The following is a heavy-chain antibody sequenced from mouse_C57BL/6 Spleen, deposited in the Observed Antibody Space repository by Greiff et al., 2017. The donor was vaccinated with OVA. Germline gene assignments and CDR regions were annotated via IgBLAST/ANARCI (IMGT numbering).Heavy chain of an antibody. V-gene: IGHV1-82*01. Sequence: VQLQQSGPELVKPGASVKISCKASGYAFSSSWMNWVKQRPGKGLEWIGRIYPGDGDTNYNGKFKGKATLTADKSSSTAYMQLSSLTSEDSAVYFCANPLRYYYAMDYWGQGTSVTVSS. CDR2: IYPGDGDT. J-gene: IGHJ4*01. D-gene: IGHD1-1*01. CDR3: ANPLRYYYAMDY. CDR1: GYAFSSSW.